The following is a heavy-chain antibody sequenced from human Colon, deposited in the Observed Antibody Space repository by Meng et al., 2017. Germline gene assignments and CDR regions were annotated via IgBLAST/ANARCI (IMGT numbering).Heavy chain of an antibody. V-gene: IGHV4-30-4*01. J-gene: IGHJ4*02. Sequence: QVQLQESVSGVVKPSQTLPLTCTISGGSINSADYYWNWFRQSPGKGLEWLGYIHSSGNTYYTPSLKSRLTMSLDTSKNQFSLRLTSVTAADTAVYYCARNPVIPDARTFDFWGQGALVTVSS. D-gene: IGHD2-2*01. CDR3: ARNPVIPDARTFDF. CDR1: GGSINSADYY. CDR2: IHSSGNT.